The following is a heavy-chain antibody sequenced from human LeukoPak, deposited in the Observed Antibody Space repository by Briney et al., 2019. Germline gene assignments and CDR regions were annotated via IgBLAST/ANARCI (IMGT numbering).Heavy chain of an antibody. D-gene: IGHD6-13*01. CDR3: ARDRGGAIAAALDY. J-gene: IGHJ4*02. Sequence: GGSLRLSCAASGFTFSTYNMNWVRQAPGKGLEWVSSITSSSSYIYYADSVKGRFTISRDNAKNSLYLQMNSLRVEDTAVYYCARDRGGAIAAALDYWGQGTLVTVSS. CDR2: ITSSSSYI. CDR1: GFTFSTYN. V-gene: IGHV3-21*01.